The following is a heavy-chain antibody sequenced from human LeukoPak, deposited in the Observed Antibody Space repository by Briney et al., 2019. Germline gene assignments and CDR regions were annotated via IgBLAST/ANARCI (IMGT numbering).Heavy chain of an antibody. J-gene: IGHJ4*02. V-gene: IGHV4-61*01. CDR1: GGSVSSGSYY. CDR2: IYYSGST. Sequence: PSETLSLTCTVPGGSVSSGSYYWSWIRQPPGKGLEWIGYIYYSGSTNYNPSLKSRVTISVDTSKNQFSLKLSSVTAADTAVYYCARGGYIVVVPAAFDYWGQGTLVTVSS. CDR3: ARGGYIVVVPAAFDY. D-gene: IGHD2-2*01.